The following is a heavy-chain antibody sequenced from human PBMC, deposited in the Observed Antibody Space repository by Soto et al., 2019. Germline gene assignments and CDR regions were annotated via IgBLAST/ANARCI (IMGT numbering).Heavy chain of an antibody. J-gene: IGHJ5*02. CDR2: IYHSGST. V-gene: IGHV4-4*02. D-gene: IGHD3-10*01. CDR1: GGSISSSNW. CDR3: ASDNSGMVRGVTPFDP. Sequence: SETLSLTCAVSGGSISSSNWWSWVRRPPGKGLEWIGEIYHSGSTNYNPSLKSRVTISVDKSKNQFSLKLSSVTAADTAVYYCASDNSGMVRGVTPFDPWGQGTLVTVSS.